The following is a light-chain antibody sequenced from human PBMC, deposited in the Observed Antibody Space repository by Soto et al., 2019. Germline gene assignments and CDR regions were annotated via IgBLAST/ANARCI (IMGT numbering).Light chain of an antibody. V-gene: IGLV2-23*01. CDR3: CSYADSSTYV. Sequence: QSALTQPASVSGSPGQSITISCTGTSSDVGYYNFVSWYQQHPGKAPKLMIYDASKRPSGVSNRFSGSKSGNTASLTISGLQAEDEADYYCCSYADSSTYVFGTGTKLTVL. J-gene: IGLJ1*01. CDR1: SSDVGYYNF. CDR2: DAS.